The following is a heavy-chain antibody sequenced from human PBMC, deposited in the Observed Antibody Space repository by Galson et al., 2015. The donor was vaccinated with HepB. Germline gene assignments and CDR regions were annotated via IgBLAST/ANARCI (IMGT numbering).Heavy chain of an antibody. V-gene: IGHV3-13*05. CDR1: GFSLSIYD. J-gene: IGHJ6*02. Sequence: SLRLSCAASGFSLSIYDMHWVRQVAGKGLEWVSAVSPSSDPYYADSVKGRFTISRENAKNSMYLQMNNLRAGDTALYYCAREIRTPTGVGDGMDVWGQGTTVTVSS. CDR2: VSPSSDP. D-gene: IGHD2-8*01. CDR3: AREIRTPTGVGDGMDV.